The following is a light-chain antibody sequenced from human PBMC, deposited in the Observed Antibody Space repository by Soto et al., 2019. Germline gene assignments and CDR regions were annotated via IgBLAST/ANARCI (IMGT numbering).Light chain of an antibody. V-gene: IGKV1-5*03. CDR3: QQHNSYSEA. CDR1: QTISSW. J-gene: IGKJ1*01. CDR2: KAS. Sequence: IPMTPSPSTLSGSDGYIVTITCRASQTISSWLAWYQQKPGKAPKLLIYKASTLKSGVPSRFSGSGSGTEFTLTISSLQPDDFATYYCQQHNSYSEAFGRGTKVDI.